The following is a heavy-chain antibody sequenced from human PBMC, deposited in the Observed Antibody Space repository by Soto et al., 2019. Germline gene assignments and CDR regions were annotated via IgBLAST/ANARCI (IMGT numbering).Heavy chain of an antibody. CDR1: GFSLSTSAVG. V-gene: IGHV2-5*02. D-gene: IGHD3-10*01. CDR2: IYWDDDK. J-gene: IGHJ2*01. Sequence: QITLKESGPTLVKPTQTLTLTCTFSGFSLSTSAVGVGWIRQPPGKALEWLALIYWDDDKYYSPSLKSRLTTTKDTTKRNVDLSMACMDLVYASTYYCARHYGSGIHDLWYFDLWGRGALVTVSS. CDR3: ARHYGSGIHDLWYFDL.